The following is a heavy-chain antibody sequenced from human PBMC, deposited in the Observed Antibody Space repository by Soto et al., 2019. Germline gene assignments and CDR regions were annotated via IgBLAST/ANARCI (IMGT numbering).Heavy chain of an antibody. CDR2: IKPDESEK. CDR3: VRGGSNYAS. D-gene: IGHD4-4*01. CDR1: GFTFSDSW. J-gene: IGHJ5*02. Sequence: EVHLVESGGGLVQPGGSLRLSCTASGFTFSDSWMTWVRQAPGKGLEWVARIKPDESEKKYADSVKGRFSISRDNAKNSMYLQMDSLRGEDTAVYCCVRGGSNYASWGQGTLVTVSS. V-gene: IGHV3-7*01.